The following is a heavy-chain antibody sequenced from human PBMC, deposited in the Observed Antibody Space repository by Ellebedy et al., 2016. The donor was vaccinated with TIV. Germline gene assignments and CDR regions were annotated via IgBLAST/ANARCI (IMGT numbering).Heavy chain of an antibody. Sequence: MPSETLSLTCTVSGGSISSYYWSWIRQPPGKGLEWIGYIYHSGSTNSNPSLKNRVTISVDTSKNQFYLKLNSVTAADTAVYYCARVVWQQPVSYAFDIWGQGTMVTVSS. D-gene: IGHD6-13*01. J-gene: IGHJ3*02. CDR3: ARVVWQQPVSYAFDI. CDR1: GGSISSYY. V-gene: IGHV4-59*08. CDR2: IYHSGST.